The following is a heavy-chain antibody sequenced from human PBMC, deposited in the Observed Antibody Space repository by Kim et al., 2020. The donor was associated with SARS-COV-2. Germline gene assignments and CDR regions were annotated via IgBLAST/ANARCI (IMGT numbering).Heavy chain of an antibody. D-gene: IGHD2-8*01. Sequence: ASVKVSCKTSGYTFSSHDINWVRQASGQGLEWMGWMNPNSGNTGYAQKFQCRVTMTTNLSKRTAFMELSSLRSGDTAVYYCAGRRTDCTRSYGLDVWGQGTTVTASS. CDR2: MNPNSGNT. V-gene: IGHV1-8*01. CDR1: GYTFSSHD. CDR3: AGRRTDCTRSYGLDV. J-gene: IGHJ6*02.